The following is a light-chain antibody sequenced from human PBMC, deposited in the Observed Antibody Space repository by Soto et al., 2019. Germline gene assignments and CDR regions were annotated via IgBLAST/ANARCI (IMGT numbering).Light chain of an antibody. V-gene: IGKV1-5*01. Sequence: DIHLTHSPSTLSASFGDIVTITFRASQTVSHWLAWYQQKPGKAPKLLIFDASSLENGVPSRFSGSGSGTEFTLTITGLQPDDFATYYCQQYNTYWTFGQGPKVDIK. CDR2: DAS. CDR3: QQYNTYWT. J-gene: IGKJ1*01. CDR1: QTVSHW.